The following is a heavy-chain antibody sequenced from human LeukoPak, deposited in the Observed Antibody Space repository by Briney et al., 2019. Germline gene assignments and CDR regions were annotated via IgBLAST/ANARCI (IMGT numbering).Heavy chain of an antibody. V-gene: IGHV3-23*01. CDR1: GFIFTIYA. CDR2: ISGSGGST. J-gene: IGHJ5*02. D-gene: IGHD2-2*01. CDR3: ATFKIIVVVPAARHNWFDP. Sequence: GGSLRLSCAASGFIFTIYAMSWVRQAPGKGLECVSAISGSGGSTYYADSVKGRFTISRDNSKNTLYLQMNSLRAEDTAVYYCATFKIIVVVPAARHNWFDPWGQGTLVTVSS.